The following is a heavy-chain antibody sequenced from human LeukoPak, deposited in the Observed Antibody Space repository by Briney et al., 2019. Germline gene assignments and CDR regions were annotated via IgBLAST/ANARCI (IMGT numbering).Heavy chain of an antibody. CDR2: INHSGST. CDR1: GVSFSGYY. Sequence: PSETLSLTCAVYGVSFSGYYWSWIRQPPGKGLEWIGEINHSGSTNYNPSLKSRVTISVDTSKNQFSLKLSSVTAADTAVYYCARGGLTGYSSGWYWFDPWGQGTLVTVSS. CDR3: ARGGLTGYSSGWYWFDP. D-gene: IGHD6-19*01. V-gene: IGHV4-34*01. J-gene: IGHJ5*02.